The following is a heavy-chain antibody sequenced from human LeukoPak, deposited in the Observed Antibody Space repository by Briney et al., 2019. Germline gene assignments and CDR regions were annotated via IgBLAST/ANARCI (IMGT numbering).Heavy chain of an antibody. CDR2: IDRPAKSYAT. J-gene: IGHJ5*02. D-gene: IGHD1-26*01. Sequence: PGGSLRLSCAASGFTLSDSAIHWVRQASGKGLEWVGLIDRPAKSYATAYGASVGGRFTISRDDSKNTAYLQMDSLKTEDTALYYCTRDRGTYNWLDHWGQGTLVTVSS. CDR1: GFTLSDSA. CDR3: TRDRGTYNWLDH. V-gene: IGHV3-73*01.